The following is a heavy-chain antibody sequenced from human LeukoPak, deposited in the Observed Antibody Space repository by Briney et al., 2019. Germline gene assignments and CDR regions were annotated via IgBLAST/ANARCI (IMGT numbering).Heavy chain of an antibody. CDR1: GYTFTGYY. J-gene: IGHJ5*02. Sequence: ASVKVSCKASGYTFTGYYMHWVRQAPGQGLEWMGWINPNSGGTNYAQKFQGRVTITRATSISTAYMELSRLRSDDTAVYYCARVGDHVGRSSTSCYAADWFDPWGQGTLVTVSS. D-gene: IGHD2-2*01. V-gene: IGHV1-2*02. CDR3: ARVGDHVGRSSTSCYAADWFDP. CDR2: INPNSGGT.